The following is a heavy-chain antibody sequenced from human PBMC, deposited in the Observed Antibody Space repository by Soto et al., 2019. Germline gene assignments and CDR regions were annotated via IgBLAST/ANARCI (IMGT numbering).Heavy chain of an antibody. CDR3: AKGRSGVDD. V-gene: IGHV3-23*01. Sequence: PGVSLSLSCAASGFPFSSYAMSWVRQAPGKGLEWVSGISASGGTANLADSVEGRCTISRDNSKNTLYLQMNSLRAEDTAVYYCAKGRSGVDDWGQGTLVTVSS. CDR2: ISASGGTA. CDR1: GFPFSSYA. J-gene: IGHJ4*02.